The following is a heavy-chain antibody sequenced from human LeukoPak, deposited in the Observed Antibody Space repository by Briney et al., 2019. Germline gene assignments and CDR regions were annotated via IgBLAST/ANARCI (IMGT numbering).Heavy chain of an antibody. D-gene: IGHD3-10*01. CDR3: ARAGPWQIDP. CDR1: GGSINSYY. Sequence: SETLSLTCTVSGGSINSYYWNWIRQPPGKGLEWIGHIFYSGSTNYNPSLKSRVTISVDRSKQQSSLKVTSVTAADTAIYYCARAGPWQIDPWGQGTLVTVSS. V-gene: IGHV4-59*01. CDR2: IFYSGST. J-gene: IGHJ5*02.